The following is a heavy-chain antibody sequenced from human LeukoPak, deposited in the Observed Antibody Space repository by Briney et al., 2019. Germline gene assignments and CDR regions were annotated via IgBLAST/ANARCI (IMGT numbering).Heavy chain of an antibody. D-gene: IGHD3-22*01. CDR2: ISSSSSYI. J-gene: IGHJ4*02. CDR3: ARDYGYYDSSGYYHDY. V-gene: IGHV3-21*01. Sequence: GGSLRLSCAASGFTFSSYSMNWVRQAPGKGLEWVSSISSSSSYIYYADSVKGRFTISRDNAKNSLYLQMNSLRAEDTAVYYCARDYGYYDSSGYYHDYWGQGTLVTVSS. CDR1: GFTFSSYS.